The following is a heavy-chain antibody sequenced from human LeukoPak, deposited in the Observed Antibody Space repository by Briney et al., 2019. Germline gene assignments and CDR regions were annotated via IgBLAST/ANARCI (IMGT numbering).Heavy chain of an antibody. Sequence: GRSLRLSCAASGFTFSSYGMHWVRQAPGKGLERVAVISYDGSNKYYADSVKGRFTISRDNSKNTLYLQMNSLRAEDTAVYYCARNTYYYDSSGYFPSLLDYWGQGTLVTVSS. D-gene: IGHD3-22*01. CDR2: ISYDGSNK. J-gene: IGHJ4*02. CDR1: GFTFSSYG. V-gene: IGHV3-30*03. CDR3: ARNTYYYDSSGYFPSLLDY.